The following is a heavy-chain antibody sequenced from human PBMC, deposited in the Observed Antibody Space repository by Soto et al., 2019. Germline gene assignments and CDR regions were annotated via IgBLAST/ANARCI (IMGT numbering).Heavy chain of an antibody. D-gene: IGHD3-22*01. CDR1: GFTFSSYW. J-gene: IGHJ4*02. CDR3: ARESIMDTMIVVVTVDY. V-gene: IGHV3-74*01. CDR2: INSDGSST. Sequence: GGSLRLSCAASGFTFSSYWMHWVRQAPGKGLVWVSRINSDGSSTSFADSVKGRFTIFRDNAKNTLYLQMNSLRAEDTAVYYCARESIMDTMIVVVTVDYWGQGTLVTVSS.